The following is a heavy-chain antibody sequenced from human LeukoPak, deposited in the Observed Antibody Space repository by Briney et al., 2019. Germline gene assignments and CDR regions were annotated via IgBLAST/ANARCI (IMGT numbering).Heavy chain of an antibody. Sequence: SGPTLLKPTQTLTLTCTFSRFSLSTTGVGVGWIRQPPGKTLEWLVFIYWNDDKRYSPSLKSRLTTTKDTSKNQVVLTMSNMDPVDTATYYCAHRARYSSGWHYFDYWGQGTLVTVSS. J-gene: IGHJ4*02. D-gene: IGHD6-19*01. CDR1: RFSLSTTGVG. V-gene: IGHV2-5*01. CDR2: IYWNDDK. CDR3: AHRARYSSGWHYFDY.